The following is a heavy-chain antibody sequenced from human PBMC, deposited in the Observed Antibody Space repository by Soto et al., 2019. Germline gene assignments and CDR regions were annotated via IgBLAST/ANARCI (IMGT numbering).Heavy chain of an antibody. D-gene: IGHD3-3*01. Sequence: EVQLLESGGGLVQPGGSLRLSCAASGFTFSSYAMSWVRQAPGKGLEWVSAISGSGGSTYYADSVKGRFTISRDNSKNTLYLQMNSLRAEDTAVYYCAKDLRFAIFGVGDAFDIWGQGTMVTVSS. V-gene: IGHV3-23*01. CDR3: AKDLRFAIFGVGDAFDI. J-gene: IGHJ3*02. CDR1: GFTFSSYA. CDR2: ISGSGGST.